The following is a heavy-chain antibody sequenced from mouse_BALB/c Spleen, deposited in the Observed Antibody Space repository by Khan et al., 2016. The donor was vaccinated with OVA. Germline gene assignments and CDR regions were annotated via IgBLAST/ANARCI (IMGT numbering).Heavy chain of an antibody. D-gene: IGHD2-14*01. Sequence: QVQLKQSGPELKKPGETVKISCKASGYTFTNYGMNWVKQAPGKGLKWMGWINTYTGEPTYADDFKGRFAFSLETSASTAYLQINNLKNEDTATYVGARVGYNGTMDYWGQGTSVTVSS. CDR2: INTYTGEP. CDR1: GYTFTNYG. V-gene: IGHV9-3-1*01. CDR3: ARVGYNGTMDY. J-gene: IGHJ4*01.